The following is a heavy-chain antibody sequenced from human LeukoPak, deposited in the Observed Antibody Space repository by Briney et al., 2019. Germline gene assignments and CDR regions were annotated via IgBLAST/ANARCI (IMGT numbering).Heavy chain of an antibody. CDR2: ISSSSSYI. CDR3: ARGSPFYDSNPPEGYGLDYFDY. D-gene: IGHD3-22*01. Sequence: PGGSLRLSCAASGFTFSSYSMNWVRQAPGKGLEWVSSISSSSSYIYYADSVKGRFTISRDNAKNSLYLQMNSLRAEDTAVYYCARGSPFYDSNPPEGYGLDYFDYWGQGTLVTVSS. J-gene: IGHJ4*02. V-gene: IGHV3-21*01. CDR1: GFTFSSYS.